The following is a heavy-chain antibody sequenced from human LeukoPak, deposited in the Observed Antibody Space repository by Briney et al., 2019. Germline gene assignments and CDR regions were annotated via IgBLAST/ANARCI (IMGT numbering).Heavy chain of an antibody. D-gene: IGHD3-3*01. CDR3: TTSHYDFWSGYYPLRN. Sequence: GGSQRLSCAASGFTFSNAWMNWVRQAPGKGLEWVGRIKSKTDGGTTDYAAPVKGRFTISRDDSKNTLYLQMNSLKTEDTAVYYCTTSHYDFWSGYYPLRNWGQGTLVTVSS. CDR2: IKSKTDGGTT. CDR1: GFTFSNAW. V-gene: IGHV3-15*07. J-gene: IGHJ4*02.